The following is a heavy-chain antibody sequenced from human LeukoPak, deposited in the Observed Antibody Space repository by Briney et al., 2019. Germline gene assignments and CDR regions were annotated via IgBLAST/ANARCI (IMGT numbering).Heavy chain of an antibody. V-gene: IGHV3-20*04. CDR2: INWNGGST. CDR3: ARDPKVGATTNWFDP. Sequence: GGSLRLSCAASGFTFDDYGMSWVRQAPGKGLEWVSGINWNGGSTGYADSVKGRFTISRDNAKNSLYLQMNSLRAEDTAVYYCARDPKVGATTNWFDPWGQGTLVTVSS. CDR1: GFTFDDYG. J-gene: IGHJ5*02. D-gene: IGHD1-26*01.